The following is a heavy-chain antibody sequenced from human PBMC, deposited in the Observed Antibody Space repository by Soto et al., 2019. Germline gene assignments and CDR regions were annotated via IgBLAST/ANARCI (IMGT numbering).Heavy chain of an antibody. CDR3: ASPTYYDFWSGSPGIDP. J-gene: IGHJ5*02. CDR2: IYYSGST. Sequence: PSETLSLTCTVFGGSISSISYYWGWIRQPPGKVLEWIGSIYYSGSTSYNPSLKSRVTISVDTSKNQFSLKLSSVTAADTAVYYCASPTYYDFWSGSPGIDPWGQGTLVAVSS. V-gene: IGHV4-39*01. CDR1: GGSISSISYY. D-gene: IGHD3-3*01.